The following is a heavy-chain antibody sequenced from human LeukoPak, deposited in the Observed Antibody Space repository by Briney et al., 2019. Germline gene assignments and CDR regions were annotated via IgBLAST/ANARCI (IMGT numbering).Heavy chain of an antibody. V-gene: IGHV3-23*01. D-gene: IGHD2-2*01. CDR1: GFTFSGYA. Sequence: GSLRLSCAASGFTFSGYAMSWVRQAPGKGPEWVSAISGSGGSTYYADSVKGRFTISRDNSKNTLYLQMNSLRAEDTAVYYCAKDRIDSTSWTDYWGQGTLVTVSS. CDR3: AKDRIDSTSWTDY. CDR2: ISGSGGST. J-gene: IGHJ4*02.